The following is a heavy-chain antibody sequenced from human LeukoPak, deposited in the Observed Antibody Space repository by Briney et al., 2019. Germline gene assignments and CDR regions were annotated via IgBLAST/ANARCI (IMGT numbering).Heavy chain of an antibody. CDR2: ISSSGSTI. J-gene: IGHJ4*02. Sequence: PGGSLRLSCAASGFTFSSYEMNWVRQAPGKGLEWVSYISSSGSTIYYADSVKGRFTISRDNAKNSLYLQMNSQRAEDTAVYYCARDRRRFVSGGPFDYWGQGTLVTVSS. CDR1: GFTFSSYE. D-gene: IGHD6-19*01. CDR3: ARDRRRFVSGGPFDY. V-gene: IGHV3-48*03.